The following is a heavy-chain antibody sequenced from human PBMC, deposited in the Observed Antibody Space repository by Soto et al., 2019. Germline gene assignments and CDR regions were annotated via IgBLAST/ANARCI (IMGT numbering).Heavy chain of an antibody. CDR2: IIPIFGTA. CDR3: ASLVVVVTAIRISGYYYYGMDV. V-gene: IGHV1-69*13. D-gene: IGHD2-21*02. CDR1: GGTFSSYA. J-gene: IGHJ6*02. Sequence: SVKVSCKASGGTFSSYAISWVRQAPGQGLEWMGGIIPIFGTANYAQKFQGRVTITADESTSTAYMELSSLRSEDTAVYYCASLVVVVTAIRISGYYYYGMDVWGQGTTVTVSS.